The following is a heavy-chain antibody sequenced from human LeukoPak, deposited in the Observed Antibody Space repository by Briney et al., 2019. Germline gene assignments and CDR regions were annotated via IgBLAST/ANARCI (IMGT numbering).Heavy chain of an antibody. CDR3: ARRDAYDSSGYYYGDDAFDI. D-gene: IGHD3-22*01. Sequence: ASDTLSLTCTVSGGSISSSSYYWGWIRQPPGKGLEWIGSIYYSGSTYYNPSLKSRVTISVDTSKNQFSLKLGSVTAADTAVYYCARRDAYDSSGYYYGDDAFDIWGQGTMVTVSS. CDR1: GGSISSSSYY. V-gene: IGHV4-39*01. CDR2: IYYSGST. J-gene: IGHJ3*02.